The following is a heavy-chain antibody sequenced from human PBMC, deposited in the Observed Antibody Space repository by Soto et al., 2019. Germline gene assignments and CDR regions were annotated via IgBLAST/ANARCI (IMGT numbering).Heavy chain of an antibody. D-gene: IGHD6-25*01. CDR1: GFTFSNFG. CDR2: ISYDGSNK. V-gene: IGHV3-30*18. Sequence: GGSLRLSCAASGFTFSNFGMHWGRQAPGKGLEWVALISYDGSNKYYADSVKGRFTISRDSTKNTLSLQINSLRAEDSAVYYCAKDLHSSGWAAYNFDYWGQGTLVTVSS. J-gene: IGHJ4*02. CDR3: AKDLHSSGWAAYNFDY.